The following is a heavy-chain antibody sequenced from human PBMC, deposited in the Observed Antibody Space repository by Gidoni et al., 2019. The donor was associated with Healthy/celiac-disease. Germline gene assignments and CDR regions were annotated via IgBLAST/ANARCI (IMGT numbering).Heavy chain of an antibody. CDR3: AREADYYDSSGYYRQHGYYGMDV. D-gene: IGHD3-22*01. V-gene: IGHV1-69*01. CDR2: IIPIFGTA. Sequence: QVQLVQSGAEVKKPGPSVKVSCKASGGTFSSYAISWVRQAPGQGLEWMGGIIPIFGTANYAQKFQGRVTITADESTSTAYMELSSLRSEDTAVYYCAREADYYDSSGYYRQHGYYGMDVWGQGTTVTVSS. CDR1: GGTFSSYA. J-gene: IGHJ6*02.